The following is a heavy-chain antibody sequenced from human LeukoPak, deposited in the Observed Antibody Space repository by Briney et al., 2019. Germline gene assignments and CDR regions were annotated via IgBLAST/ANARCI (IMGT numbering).Heavy chain of an antibody. CDR3: TIGGASGSLAH. CDR1: RASISYNY. Sequence: PSETLSLTSTVSRASISYNYWSWSRQPAGKALEWIGRTYTSGDTNYNPSLKSRASVSVDTSKNQFYLSLRYVTAADTAVYYCTIGGASGSLAHWGPGTLVTVSS. V-gene: IGHV4-4*07. CDR2: TYTSGDT. J-gene: IGHJ4*02. D-gene: IGHD6-13*01.